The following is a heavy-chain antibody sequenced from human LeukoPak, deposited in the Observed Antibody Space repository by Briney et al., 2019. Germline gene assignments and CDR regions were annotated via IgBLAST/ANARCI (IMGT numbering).Heavy chain of an antibody. CDR1: GFTFSYYA. D-gene: IGHD6-19*01. CDR2: ISGSGGGR. CDR3: AKEYSSGWYD. Sequence: GGSLRLSCAASGFTFSYYAMSWVRQAPGKGLEWVSGISGSGGGRSDADSVKGRFTISRDNSKNTLYLQMNSLRAEDTAVYYCAKEYSSGWYDWGQGTLVTVSS. V-gene: IGHV3-23*01. J-gene: IGHJ4*02.